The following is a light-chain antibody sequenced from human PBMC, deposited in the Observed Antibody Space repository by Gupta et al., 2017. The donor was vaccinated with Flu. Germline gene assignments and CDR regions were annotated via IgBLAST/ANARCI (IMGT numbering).Light chain of an antibody. CDR1: SFRKYY. CDR2: GKN. V-gene: IGLV3-19*01. Sequence: SSELTQDPAVSVALGQTVRITCQGDSFRKYYVSWYQQKPGEAPMVVMYGKNKRPSGIPERFSGSTSGDTASLIITGAQAEDEADYYCDSRYSSGKHLLFGGGTKVTVL. J-gene: IGLJ3*02. CDR3: DSRYSSGKHLL.